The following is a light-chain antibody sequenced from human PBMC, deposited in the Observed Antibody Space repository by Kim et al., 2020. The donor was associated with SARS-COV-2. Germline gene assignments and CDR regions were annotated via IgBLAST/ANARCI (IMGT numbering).Light chain of an antibody. CDR1: ALPKQY. V-gene: IGLV3-25*03. CDR3: QSADSSGEV. CDR2: KDS. J-gene: IGLJ2*01. Sequence: SYELTQPPSVSVSPGQTARITCSGDALPKQYAYWYQQKPGQAPVLVIYKDSERPSGIPERFSGSSSGTTVTLTISGVQAEDEADYYCQSADSSGEVFGGG.